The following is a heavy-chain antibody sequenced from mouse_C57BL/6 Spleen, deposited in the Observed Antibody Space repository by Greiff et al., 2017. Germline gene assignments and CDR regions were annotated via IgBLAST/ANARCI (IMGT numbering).Heavy chain of an antibody. CDR1: GYTFTSYW. Sequence: QVQLQQSGAELVKPGASVKLSCKASGYTFTSYWMHWVKQRPGQGIEWIGMIHPNSGSTNYNEKFKSKATLTVDKSSSTADMQLSSLTSEDSAVYYCASSSDDGYYPYYYAMDYWGQGTSVTVSS. CDR3: ASSSDDGYYPYYYAMDY. CDR2: IHPNSGST. V-gene: IGHV1-64*01. J-gene: IGHJ4*01. D-gene: IGHD2-3*01.